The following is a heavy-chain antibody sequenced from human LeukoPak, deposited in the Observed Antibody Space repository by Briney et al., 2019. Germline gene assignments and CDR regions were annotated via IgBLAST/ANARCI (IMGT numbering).Heavy chain of an antibody. Sequence: PGGSLRLSCAASGFSFSDYSMNWVRQAPGKGLEWVSYISSSSSTIYYADSVKGRFTISRDNAKNSLYLQMNSLRAEDTAVYYCARDRPQQLADFDYWGQGTLVTVSS. D-gene: IGHD6-13*01. CDR3: ARDRPQQLADFDY. CDR1: GFSFSDYS. V-gene: IGHV3-48*01. CDR2: ISSSSSTI. J-gene: IGHJ4*02.